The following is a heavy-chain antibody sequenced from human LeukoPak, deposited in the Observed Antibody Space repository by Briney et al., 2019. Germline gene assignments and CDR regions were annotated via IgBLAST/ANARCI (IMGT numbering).Heavy chain of an antibody. CDR2: INPNSGGT. J-gene: IGHJ4*02. V-gene: IGHV1-2*02. CDR1: GYTVTGYY. CDR3: ASARGYSDFDSYFDY. D-gene: IGHD5-12*01. Sequence: ASVKVSCKASGYTVTGYYMHWVRQAPGQGPEWMGWINPNSGGTNYAQKFQGGVTMTLATSIGTAYMELSRLKSDDTAVYYCASARGYSDFDSYFDYWGQGTLVTVSS.